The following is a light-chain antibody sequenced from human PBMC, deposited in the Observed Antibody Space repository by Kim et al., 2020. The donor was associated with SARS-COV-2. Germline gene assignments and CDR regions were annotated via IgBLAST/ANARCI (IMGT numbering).Light chain of an antibody. CDR3: QHYGNSPYT. J-gene: IGKJ2*01. Sequence: LSPGEGATLSCRARQTITNSYLAWYQQKPGQAPRLLIYGASSRATGIPNRFSGSGSGTDFTLTISRLEPEDFAVYYCQHYGNSPYTFGQGTKLEI. V-gene: IGKV3-20*01. CDR2: GAS. CDR1: QTITNSY.